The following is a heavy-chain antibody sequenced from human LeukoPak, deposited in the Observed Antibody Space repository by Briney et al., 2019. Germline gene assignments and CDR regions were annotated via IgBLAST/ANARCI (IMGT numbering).Heavy chain of an antibody. D-gene: IGHD3-10*01. Sequence: KPSETLSLTCTVSGGSISSYYWSWIRQPAGKGLEWIGRIYTSGSTNYNPSLKSRVTMSVDTSKNQFSLKLSSVTAADTAVYYCARDHFTMVRDQGYYYYYYYMDVWGKGTTVTISS. CDR1: GGSISSYY. CDR3: ARDHFTMVRDQGYYYYYYYMDV. CDR2: IYTSGST. J-gene: IGHJ6*03. V-gene: IGHV4-4*07.